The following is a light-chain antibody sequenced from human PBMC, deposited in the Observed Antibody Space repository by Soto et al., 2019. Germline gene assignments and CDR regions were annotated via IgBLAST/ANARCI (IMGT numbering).Light chain of an antibody. CDR3: QKYGHSPWT. CDR2: AAS. Sequence: IVLPKSPGTISFSPVERATIPFLSSQYVSSSSLAWSQQKPGQAPRLLIYAASSRAAGIPDRFSGSGSETDFTLTISRLEPEDFAVYYCQKYGHSPWTFGKGTKVDIK. CDR1: QYVSSSS. V-gene: IGKV3-20*01. J-gene: IGKJ1*01.